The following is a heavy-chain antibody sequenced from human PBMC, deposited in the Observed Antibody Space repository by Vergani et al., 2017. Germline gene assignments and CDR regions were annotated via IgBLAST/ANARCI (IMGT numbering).Heavy chain of an antibody. Sequence: QVQLQQWGAGLLKPSETLSLTCAVYGGSFSGYYWSWIRQPPGKGLEWIGKINHSGSTNYNPSLKSRVTISVDTSKNQFSLKLSSVTAADTAVYYGARVGDSSMVRGVALHWGQGTLVTVSS. CDR3: ARVGDSSMVRGVALH. CDR2: INHSGST. CDR1: GGSFSGYY. J-gene: IGHJ4*02. D-gene: IGHD3-10*01. V-gene: IGHV4-34*01.